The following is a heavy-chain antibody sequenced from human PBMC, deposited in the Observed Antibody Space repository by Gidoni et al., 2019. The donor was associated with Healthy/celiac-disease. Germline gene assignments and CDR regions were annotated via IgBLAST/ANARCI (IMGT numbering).Heavy chain of an antibody. Sequence: VPGGSISSYYWSWIRQPPGKGLEWIGYIYYSGSTNYNPSLKSRVTISVDTSKNQFSLNLXSVXXXDTAVXYCXXRGYXYGQXXYWGXXTLXXVSS. J-gene: IGHJ4*01. V-gene: IGHV4-59*01. CDR3: XXRGYXYGQXXY. D-gene: IGHD5-18*01. CDR2: IYYSGST. CDR1: GGSISSYY.